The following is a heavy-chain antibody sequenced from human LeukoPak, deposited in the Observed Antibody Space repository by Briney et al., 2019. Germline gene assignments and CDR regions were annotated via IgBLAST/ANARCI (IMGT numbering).Heavy chain of an antibody. CDR3: ARGTYYYDSSGFNWFDP. D-gene: IGHD3-22*01. J-gene: IGHJ5*02. Sequence: ASVKVSCKASGYTFTGYYMHWVRQAPGQGLEWMGWINPNSGGTNYAQKFQGRVTMTRDTSISTACMELSRLRSDDTAVYYCARGTYYYDSSGFNWFDPWGQGTLVTVSS. CDR1: GYTFTGYY. CDR2: INPNSGGT. V-gene: IGHV1-2*02.